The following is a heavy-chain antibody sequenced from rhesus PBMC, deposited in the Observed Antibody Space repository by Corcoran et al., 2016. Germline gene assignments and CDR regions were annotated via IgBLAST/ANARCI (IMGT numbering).Heavy chain of an antibody. CDR2: INPKTGGT. J-gene: IGHJ5-1*01. CDR1: GYTCTDYY. Sequence: QVQLVQSGAEVKKPGSSVKVSCKASGYTCTDYYMHWVRQAPGQGLEWMGEINPKTGGTNYAQKFQGRVTMTRDTSTSTAYMELSSLRSEDTAVYYCVAGTKNRFDVWGPGVLVTVSS. D-gene: IGHD1-14*01. V-gene: IGHV1-138*01. CDR3: VAGTKNRFDV.